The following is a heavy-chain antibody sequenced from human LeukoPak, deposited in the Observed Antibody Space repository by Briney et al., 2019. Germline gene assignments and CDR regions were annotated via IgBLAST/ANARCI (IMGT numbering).Heavy chain of an antibody. CDR2: ISSSGSTI. CDR1: GFTFSDYY. D-gene: IGHD5-24*01. Sequence: GGSLRLSCAASGFTFSDYYMSWNRQAPGEGLEWVSYISSSGSTIYYADSVKGRFTISRDNAKNSLYLRMNSLRAEDTAVYYCARVRRWLQFGYYYYYMDVWGKGTTVTVSS. V-gene: IGHV3-11*01. CDR3: ARVRRWLQFGYYYYYMDV. J-gene: IGHJ6*03.